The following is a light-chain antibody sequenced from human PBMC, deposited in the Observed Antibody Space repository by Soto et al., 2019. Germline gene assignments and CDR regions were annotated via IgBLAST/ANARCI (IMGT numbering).Light chain of an antibody. Sequence: EIMLTQSPGTLSLSPGEGATLSCRASQSVISSYLAWYQQKPGQAPRLLIYGASSRATGIPDRFSGSGSGTDFSHTTSRREPKVFEVYYDNQYASPPGPFGQGTKVEIK. CDR1: QSVISSY. V-gene: IGKV3-20*01. CDR2: GAS. J-gene: IGKJ1*01. CDR3: NQYASPPGP.